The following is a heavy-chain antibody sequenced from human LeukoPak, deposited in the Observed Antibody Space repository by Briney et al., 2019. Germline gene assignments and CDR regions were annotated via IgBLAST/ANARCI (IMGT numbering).Heavy chain of an antibody. Sequence: GGSLRLSCAASGFTFSTYAMSWVRQAPGKGLEWVSGISGSGDRTDYADSVKGRFTISRDNSKNTLYVQMNSLRAEDTAVYYCAGTYYYDSSGYSYEYWGQGTLVAVSS. J-gene: IGHJ4*02. D-gene: IGHD3-22*01. CDR3: AGTYYYDSSGYSYEY. V-gene: IGHV3-23*01. CDR1: GFTFSTYA. CDR2: ISGSGDRT.